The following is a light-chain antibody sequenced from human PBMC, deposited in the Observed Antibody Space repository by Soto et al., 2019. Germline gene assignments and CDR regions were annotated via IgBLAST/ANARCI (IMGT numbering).Light chain of an antibody. J-gene: IGKJ5*01. CDR3: QQYGSSPIT. V-gene: IGKV3-20*01. CDR2: GAS. CDR1: QSVISTY. Sequence: EIVLTQSPGPLSLSPGEIATLSSTPSQSVISTYLAWYQQKPGQAPRLLIYGASSRATGIPDRFSGSGSGTDFTLTISRLEPEDFAVYYCQQYGSSPITFGQGTRLEIK.